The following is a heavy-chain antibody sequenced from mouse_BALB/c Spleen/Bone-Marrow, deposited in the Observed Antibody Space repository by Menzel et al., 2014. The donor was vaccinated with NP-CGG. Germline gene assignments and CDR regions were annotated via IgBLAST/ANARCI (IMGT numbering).Heavy chain of an antibody. D-gene: IGHD2-3*01. Sequence: EVKVVESGPELVKSGTSVKMSCKASGYTFTSYVMHWVKQKPGQGLEWIGYIIPYNDGTKYNEKFKGKATLTSDKSSSTAYMELSSLTSEDSAVYYCASHDGYYVGWHFDVWGAGTTVTVSS. J-gene: IGHJ1*01. CDR1: GYTFTSYV. CDR2: IIPYNDGT. V-gene: IGHV1-14*01. CDR3: ASHDGYYVGWHFDV.